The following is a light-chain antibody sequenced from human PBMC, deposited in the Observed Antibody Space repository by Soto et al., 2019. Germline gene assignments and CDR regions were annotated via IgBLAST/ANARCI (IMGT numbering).Light chain of an antibody. CDR3: SSFTSSSTVV. J-gene: IGLJ2*01. V-gene: IGLV2-14*01. CDR1: SGDVGGYNS. Sequence: QSALTQPASVSGSPGQSITISCTGTSGDVGGYNSVSWYQQHPGKAPKVMIYDVSNRPSGVSSRFSGSKSDNTASLTISGLQAEDEADYYCSSFTSSSTVVFGGGTKLTVL. CDR2: DVS.